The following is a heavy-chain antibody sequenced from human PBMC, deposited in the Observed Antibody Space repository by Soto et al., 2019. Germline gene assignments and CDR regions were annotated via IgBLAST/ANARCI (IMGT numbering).Heavy chain of an antibody. V-gene: IGHV3-21*01. CDR2: ISSSSSYI. J-gene: IGHJ4*02. D-gene: IGHD3-16*01. CDR1: GFTFSSYS. CDR3: ARGEQHIFDY. Sequence: EVQLVESGGGLVKPGGSLRLYCAASGFTFSSYSMNWVRQAPGKGLEWDTPISSSSSYIYSADSVKGLFTISRDNANNSLYLQINRLRAEGTAVYYCARGEQHIFDYWGQGNLVTVSS.